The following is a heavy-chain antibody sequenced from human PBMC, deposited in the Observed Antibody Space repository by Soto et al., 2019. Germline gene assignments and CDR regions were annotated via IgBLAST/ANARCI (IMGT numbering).Heavy chain of an antibody. Sequence: SETLSLTCTVSGGSISSYYWSWIRQPPGKGLEWIGYIYYSGSTNYNPSLKSRVTISVDTSKNQFSLKLSSVTAADTAVYYCARDTSCSKASCYGMDVWCQGTTVTVSS. D-gene: IGHD2-2*01. CDR2: IYYSGST. CDR3: ARDTSCSKASCYGMDV. V-gene: IGHV4-59*01. J-gene: IGHJ6*02. CDR1: GGSISSYY.